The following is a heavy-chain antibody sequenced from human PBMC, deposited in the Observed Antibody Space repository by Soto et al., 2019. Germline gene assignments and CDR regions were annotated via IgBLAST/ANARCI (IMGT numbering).Heavy chain of an antibody. J-gene: IGHJ2*01. CDR2: ISSSSSTI. V-gene: IGHV3-48*01. CDR1: GFTFSNYS. CDR3: ARSDWYFDL. Sequence: EVQLVESGGGLVQPGGSLRLSCAASGFTFSNYSMNWVRQAPGKGLEWVSYISSSSSTIYYADSVKGQFTISRDNGRNSLYLQLNSLRAEDTAVYYCARSDWYFDLWGRGTLVTVSS.